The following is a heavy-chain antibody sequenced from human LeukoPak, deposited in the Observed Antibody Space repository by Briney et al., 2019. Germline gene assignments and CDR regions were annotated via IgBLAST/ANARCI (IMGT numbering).Heavy chain of an antibody. Sequence: SETLSLTCAVYGGSFSGYYWSWIRQPPGKGLEWIGEINHSGSTNYDPSLKSRVTISVDTSKNQFSLKLSSVTAADTAVYYCARGGGGPRGYSYGYSSYWGQGTLVTVSS. J-gene: IGHJ4*02. D-gene: IGHD5-18*01. CDR1: GGSFSGYY. V-gene: IGHV4-34*01. CDR2: INHSGST. CDR3: ARGGGGPRGYSYGYSSY.